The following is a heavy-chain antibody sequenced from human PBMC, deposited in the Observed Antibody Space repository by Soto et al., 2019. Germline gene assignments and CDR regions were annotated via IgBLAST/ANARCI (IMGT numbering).Heavy chain of an antibody. Sequence: GGSLRLSCAVSAFTVSTNYMSWVRQAPGKGLEWVSVIYSGGRTDYADSVKGRFTISRDNSKITVYLQMNSLRAEDTAVYFCASRTWDLGGFDPWGQGTLVTVSS. J-gene: IGHJ5*02. CDR1: AFTVSTNY. CDR3: ASRTWDLGGFDP. CDR2: IYSGGRT. V-gene: IGHV3-53*01. D-gene: IGHD3-10*01.